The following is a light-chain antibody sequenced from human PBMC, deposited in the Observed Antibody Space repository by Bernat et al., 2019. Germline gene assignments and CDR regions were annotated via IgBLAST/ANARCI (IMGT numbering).Light chain of an antibody. V-gene: IGLV2-11*01. Sequence: QSALTQPRSVSGSPGQSVSISCTGTSSDVGAYNYVSWYQQHPGKAPKLMIYDVNLRPSGVPDRFSGSKSGNTASLTISGLQAEDEADYFCCSYAGSYSFVFATGTEVTVL. CDR2: DVN. J-gene: IGLJ1*01. CDR3: CSYAGSYSFV. CDR1: SSDVGAYNY.